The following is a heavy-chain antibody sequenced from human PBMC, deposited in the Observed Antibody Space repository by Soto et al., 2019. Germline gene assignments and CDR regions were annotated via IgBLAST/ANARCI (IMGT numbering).Heavy chain of an antibody. CDR2: IYYSGST. J-gene: IGHJ5*02. CDR3: ARRQGDDFWSGYYGNWFDP. CDR1: GGSISSSSYY. V-gene: IGHV4-39*01. Sequence: SETLSLTCTVSGGSISSSSYYWGWIRQPPGKGLEWIGSIYYSGSTYYNPSLKSRVTISVDTSKNQFSLKLSSVTAADTAVYYCARRQGDDFWSGYYGNWFDPWGQGTLVTVSS. D-gene: IGHD3-3*01.